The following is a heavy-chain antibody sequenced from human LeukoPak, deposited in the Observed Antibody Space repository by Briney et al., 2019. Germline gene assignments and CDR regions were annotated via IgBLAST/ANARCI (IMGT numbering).Heavy chain of an antibody. CDR3: AREHPEYGSGSPSFDP. CDR1: GFTFSSYA. D-gene: IGHD3-10*01. Sequence: GGSLRLSCAASGFTFSSYAMSWVRQAPGKGLEWVSAISGSGDSTYYGDSVKGRFTISRDNAKNSLYLQMNSLRAEDTAVYYCAREHPEYGSGSPSFDPWGQGTLVTVSS. CDR2: ISGSGDST. V-gene: IGHV3-23*01. J-gene: IGHJ5*02.